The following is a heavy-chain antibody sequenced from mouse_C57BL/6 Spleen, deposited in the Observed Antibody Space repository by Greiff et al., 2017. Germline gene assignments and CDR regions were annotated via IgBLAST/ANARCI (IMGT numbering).Heavy chain of an antibody. CDR2: IDPEDGET. V-gene: IGHV14-2*01. CDR1: GFNIKDYY. D-gene: IGHD3-2*02. Sequence: EVKLMESGAELVKPGASVKLSCTASGFNIKDYYMHWVKQRTEQGLEWIGRIDPEDGETKYASKFQGKATITADTSPNTAYLQLSSLTSEDTAVYYCACQAMGAWGQGTTLTVSS. J-gene: IGHJ2*01. CDR3: ACQAMGA.